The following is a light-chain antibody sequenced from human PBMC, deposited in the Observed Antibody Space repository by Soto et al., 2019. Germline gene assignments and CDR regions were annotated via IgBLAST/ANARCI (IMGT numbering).Light chain of an antibody. CDR3: QSYDSSLFYV. CDR2: GNS. V-gene: IGLV1-40*01. CDR1: SSNIGAGYD. Sequence: QSVLTQPPSVSGAPGQRVTISCTGSSSNIGAGYDVHWYQQLPGTAPKLLIYGNSNRPSGVPDRFSGSKSGTSASLAITGLQAEDEADYYCQSYDSSLFYVFGTGTQGHRP. J-gene: IGLJ1*01.